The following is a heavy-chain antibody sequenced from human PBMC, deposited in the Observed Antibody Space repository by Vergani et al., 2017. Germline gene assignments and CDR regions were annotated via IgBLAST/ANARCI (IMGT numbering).Heavy chain of an antibody. CDR1: GFTFSSYG. CDR3: AKVGSSGWYYLDY. J-gene: IGHJ4*02. CDR2: ISWNSGSI. Sequence: VQLVESGGGVVQPGRSLRLSCAASGFTFSSYGMHWVRQAPGKGLEWVSGISWNSGSIGYADSVKGRFTISRDNAKNSLYLQMNSLRAEDTALYYCAKVGSSGWYYLDYWGQGTLVTVSS. V-gene: IGHV3-9*01. D-gene: IGHD6-19*01.